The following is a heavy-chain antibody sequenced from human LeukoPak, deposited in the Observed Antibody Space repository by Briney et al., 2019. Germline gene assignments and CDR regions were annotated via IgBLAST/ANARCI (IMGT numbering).Heavy chain of an antibody. D-gene: IGHD4-17*01. CDR2: ISSSSSYI. Sequence: GGSLRLSCAASGFTFSSYSINWVRQAPGKGLEWVSSISSSSSYIYYADSVKGRFTISRDNAKNSLYLQMNSLRAEDTAVYYCARDRDYGEPFDYWGQGTLVTVSS. CDR1: GFTFSSYS. CDR3: ARDRDYGEPFDY. V-gene: IGHV3-21*01. J-gene: IGHJ4*02.